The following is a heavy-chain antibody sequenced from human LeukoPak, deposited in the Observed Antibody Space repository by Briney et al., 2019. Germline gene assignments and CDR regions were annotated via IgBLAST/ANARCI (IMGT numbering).Heavy chain of an antibody. D-gene: IGHD3-9*01. CDR3: ARGGTILTGYSFDY. CDR1: GYTFTSYD. J-gene: IGHJ4*02. Sequence: ASVKVSCKASGYTFTSYDINWVRQATGQGLEWMGWMNPNSGNTGYAQKFQGRVTMTRNTSISTAYMELSSLRSEDTAVYYCARGGTILTGYSFDYWGQGTLVTVSS. V-gene: IGHV1-8*01. CDR2: MNPNSGNT.